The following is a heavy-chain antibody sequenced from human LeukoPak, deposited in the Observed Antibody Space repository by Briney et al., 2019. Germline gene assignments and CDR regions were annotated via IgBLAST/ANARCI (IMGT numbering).Heavy chain of an antibody. D-gene: IGHD4-23*01. V-gene: IGHV3-66*01. CDR1: GFTVSSNQ. J-gene: IGHJ4*02. CDR2: IYSGGST. Sequence: GGSLRLSCAVSGFTVSSNQMNWVRQAPGKGLEWVSTIYSGGSTYYADSVKGRFTIFRDNSKNTLYLQMNSLRAEDTAVYYCASTLVKVFDYWGQGTLVTVSS. CDR3: ASTLVKVFDY.